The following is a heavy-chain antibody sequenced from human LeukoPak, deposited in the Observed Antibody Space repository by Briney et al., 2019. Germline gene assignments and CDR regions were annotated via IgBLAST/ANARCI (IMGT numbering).Heavy chain of an antibody. J-gene: IGHJ2*01. Sequence: PWETLSLICTVSGRSISSYYWRWIRQPPGRGLEWIGYIYYSGSTNYNPPLKSRVTISVDTSKNQFSLKLRSVTAADTAVYYGARVFYSSSYDYWYFDLWGRGTLVTVSS. CDR3: ARVFYSSSYDYWYFDL. V-gene: IGHV4-59*01. CDR1: GRSISSYY. CDR2: IYYSGST. D-gene: IGHD6-13*01.